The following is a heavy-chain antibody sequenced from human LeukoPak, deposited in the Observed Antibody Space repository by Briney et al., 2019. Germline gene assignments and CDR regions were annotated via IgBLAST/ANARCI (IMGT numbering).Heavy chain of an antibody. V-gene: IGHV1-18*01. CDR2: ISAYNGNT. Sequence: ASVKVSCKASGYTFTSYDINWVRQATGQGLERMGWISAYNGNTNYAQKLQGRVTMTTDTSTSTAYMELRSLRSDDTAVYYCALPRWGWFDPWGQGTLVTVSS. J-gene: IGHJ5*02. D-gene: IGHD3-16*01. CDR1: GYTFTSYD. CDR3: ALPRWGWFDP.